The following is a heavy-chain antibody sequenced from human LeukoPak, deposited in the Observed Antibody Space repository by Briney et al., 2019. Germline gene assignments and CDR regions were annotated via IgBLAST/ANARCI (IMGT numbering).Heavy chain of an antibody. J-gene: IGHJ4*02. D-gene: IGHD1-26*01. CDR1: GFTFDDYA. V-gene: IGHV3-20*04. CDR3: ARGANSGSYRSDY. CDR2: INWNGGST. Sequence: GGSLGLSCAASGFTFDDYAMTWVRQAPGKGLEWVSGINWNGGSTGYADSVKGRFTISRDNAKDSLYLQMNSLSAEDTALYYCARGANSGSYRSDYWGQGTLVTVSS.